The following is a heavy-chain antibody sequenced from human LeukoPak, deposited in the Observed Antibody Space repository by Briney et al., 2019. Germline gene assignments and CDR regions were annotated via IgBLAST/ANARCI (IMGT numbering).Heavy chain of an antibody. D-gene: IGHD5-24*01. CDR3: ARSQRWLQPFDY. CDR1: GFTFSSYA. CDR2: ISSNGGST. V-gene: IGHV3-64*01. Sequence: GGTLRLSCAASGFTFSSYAMHWVRQAPGKGLEYVSAISSNGGSTYYANSVKGRFTISRDNSKNTLYLQMGSLSAEDMAVYYCARSQRWLQPFDYWGQGTLVTVSS. J-gene: IGHJ4*02.